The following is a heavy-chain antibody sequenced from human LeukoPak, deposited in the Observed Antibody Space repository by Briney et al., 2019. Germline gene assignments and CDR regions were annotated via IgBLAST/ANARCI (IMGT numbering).Heavy chain of an antibody. CDR3: ARSLLGSGYYYYGMDV. CDR2: IIPIFGTA. V-gene: IGHV1-69*13. J-gene: IGHJ6*02. CDR1: GGTFSSYA. Sequence: WASVKVSCKASGGTFSSYAISWVRQAPGQGLEWMGGIIPIFGTANYAQKFQGRVTITADESTSTAYMELSSLRSEDTAVYYCARSLLGSGYYYYGMDVWGQGTTVTVSS. D-gene: IGHD3-3*01.